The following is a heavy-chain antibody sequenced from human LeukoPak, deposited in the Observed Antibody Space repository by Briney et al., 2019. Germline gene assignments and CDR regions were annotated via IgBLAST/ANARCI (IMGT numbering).Heavy chain of an antibody. CDR3: VRIRGLGLFDY. Sequence: SQTLSLTCAICGDSFSNNRACWGWIRQSRSRGLEWLGRTYYRSQWFDDYRPSVRSRITINPDTSKNQFSLQMNSVTPEDTAVYYCVRIRGLGLFDYWGQGTLVTVSS. J-gene: IGHJ4*02. V-gene: IGHV6-1*01. CDR2: TYYRSQWFD. D-gene: IGHD1-26*01. CDR1: GDSFSNNRAC.